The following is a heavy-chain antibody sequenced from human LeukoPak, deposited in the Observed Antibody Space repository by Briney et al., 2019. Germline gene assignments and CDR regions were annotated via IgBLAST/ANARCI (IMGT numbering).Heavy chain of an antibody. V-gene: IGHV4-30-4*08. CDR2: IYYSGST. J-gene: IGHJ5*02. Sequence: PSETLSLTCTVSGGSISSGDYYWSWIRQPPGKGLEWIGYIYYSGSTYYNPSLKSRVTISVDTSKNQFSLKLSSVTAADTAVYYCARSSAPDGFDPWGQGTLVTVSS. D-gene: IGHD2-15*01. CDR3: ARSSAPDGFDP. CDR1: GGSISSGDYY.